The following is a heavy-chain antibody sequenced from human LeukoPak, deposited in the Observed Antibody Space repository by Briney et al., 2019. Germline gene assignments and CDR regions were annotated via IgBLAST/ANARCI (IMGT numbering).Heavy chain of an antibody. CDR3: ARGPRDSSGSSFDY. CDR2: MNPNSGNT. Sequence: GASVKVSCMASGYTFTSYDINWVRQATGQGLEWMGWMNPNSGNTGYAQKFQGRVTITRNTSISTAYMELSSLRSEDTAVYYCARGPRDSSGSSFDYWGQGTLVTVSS. CDR1: GYTFTSYD. D-gene: IGHD3-22*01. V-gene: IGHV1-8*03. J-gene: IGHJ4*02.